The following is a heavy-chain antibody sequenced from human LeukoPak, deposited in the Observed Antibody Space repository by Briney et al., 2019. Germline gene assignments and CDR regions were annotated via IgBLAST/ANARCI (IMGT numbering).Heavy chain of an antibody. Sequence: SETLSLTCAVYGGSFSGQYWSWIRQPPGKGLEWIGEINRSGRTNYNPSLKSRVTISVDTSKKQFSLKLNSVTAADTAVYYCASYGGYSPFDYWGQGTLVTVSS. V-gene: IGHV4-34*01. CDR1: GGSFSGQY. D-gene: IGHD4-23*01. CDR2: INRSGRT. CDR3: ASYGGYSPFDY. J-gene: IGHJ4*02.